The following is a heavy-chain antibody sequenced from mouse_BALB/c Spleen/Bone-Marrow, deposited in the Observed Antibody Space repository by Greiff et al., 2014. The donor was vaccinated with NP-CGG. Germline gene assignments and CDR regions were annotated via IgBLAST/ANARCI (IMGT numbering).Heavy chain of an antibody. CDR1: GYTFSYSW. CDR2: IYPEDGDT. V-gene: IGHV1-82*01. Sequence: VQLQQSGPELVKPGASVKISCKTSGYTFSYSWMNWVRQRPGQGLEWIGRIYPEDGDTNHNGRFKGKATLTADKSSNTTYMQLSSLTSVDSAVYFCARNPHYYAMDYWGQGTSVTVSS. CDR3: ARNPHYYAMDY. J-gene: IGHJ4*01.